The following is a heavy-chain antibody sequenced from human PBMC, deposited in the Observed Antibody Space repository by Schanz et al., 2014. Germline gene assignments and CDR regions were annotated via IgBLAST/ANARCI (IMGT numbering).Heavy chain of an antibody. V-gene: IGHV3-30*04. Sequence: VQLVESGGGLVQSGGSLRLSCAASGFTFNDYAMHWVRQAPGKGLEWVAVISYEGSKKYYPDSVQGRFTISRDNSKNTVYLQMNSLRAEDTAVYYCARDKGGYYPFDYWGRGTLVTVSS. D-gene: IGHD3-3*01. CDR3: ARDKGGYYPFDY. CDR2: ISYEGSKK. J-gene: IGHJ4*02. CDR1: GFTFNDYA.